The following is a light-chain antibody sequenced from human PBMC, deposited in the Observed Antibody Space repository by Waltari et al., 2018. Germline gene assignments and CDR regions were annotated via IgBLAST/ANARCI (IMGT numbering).Light chain of an antibody. CDR3: QSADSAGTYV. J-gene: IGLJ1*01. CDR1: ALPNRY. V-gene: IGLV3-25*03. Sequence: SSELTQPPSVSVSPGQTARITCSGDALPNRYTYWYRQKPGQAPVLLIYKDTERPSGSPERFSGSSSGTTVTLTISGVQAEDEADYYCQSADSAGTYVFGTGTKVTVL. CDR2: KDT.